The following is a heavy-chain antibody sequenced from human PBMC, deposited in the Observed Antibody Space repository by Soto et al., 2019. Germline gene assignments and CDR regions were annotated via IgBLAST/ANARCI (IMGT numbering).Heavy chain of an antibody. V-gene: IGHV3-53*01. J-gene: IGHJ1*01. CDR2: IYSGGST. CDR3: ARDRVESGYPEYFQH. CDR1: GFTVSSNY. Sequence: EVQLVESGGGWIQPGGSLRLSCAASGFTVSSNYMSWVRQAPGKGLEWVAVIYSGGSTYYADSVKGRFTISTDNSKNTLYLQMNSVRAEDTAVYYCARDRVESGYPEYFQHWGQGTLVTVSS. D-gene: IGHD3-22*01.